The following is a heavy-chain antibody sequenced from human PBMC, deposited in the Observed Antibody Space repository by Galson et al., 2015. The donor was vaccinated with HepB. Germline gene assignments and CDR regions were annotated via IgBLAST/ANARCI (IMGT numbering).Heavy chain of an antibody. J-gene: IGHJ3*02. CDR3: ARMGVGATYPPGPHDAFDI. CDR1: GFSLSTSGMR. Sequence: PALVKPTQTLTLTCTFSGFSLSTSGMRVSWIRQPPGKALEWLARIDWDDDKFYSTSLKTRLTISKDTSKNQVVLTMTNMDPVDTATYYCARMGVGATYPPGPHDAFDIWGQGTMVTVSS. V-gene: IGHV2-70*04. CDR2: IDWDDDK. D-gene: IGHD1-26*01.